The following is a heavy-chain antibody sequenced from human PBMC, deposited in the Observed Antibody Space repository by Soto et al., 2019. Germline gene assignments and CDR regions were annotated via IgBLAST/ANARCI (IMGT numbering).Heavy chain of an antibody. CDR1: SGSISSSNW. V-gene: IGHV4-4*02. CDR3: ASRGNYCTNGVCLSGLGTNAFDI. J-gene: IGHJ3*02. CDR2: IYHSGST. D-gene: IGHD2-8*01. Sequence: SETLSLTCAVSSGSISSSNWWSWVRQPPGKGLEWIGEIYHSGSTNYNPSLKSRVTISVDKSKNQFSLKLSSVTAADTAVYYCASRGNYCTNGVCLSGLGTNAFDIWGQGTMVTVSS.